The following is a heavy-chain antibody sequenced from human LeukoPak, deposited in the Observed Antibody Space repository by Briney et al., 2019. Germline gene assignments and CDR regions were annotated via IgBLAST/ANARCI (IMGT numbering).Heavy chain of an antibody. CDR3: ARDDYSSSRYGVANDDY. Sequence: ASVKVSCKASGYTFTSYGISWVRQAPGQGLEWMGWISAYNGNTNYAQKLQGRVTMTTDTSTSTAYMELRSLRSDDTAVYYCARDDYSSSRYGVANDDYWGQGTLVTVSS. CDR2: ISAYNGNT. CDR1: GYTFTSYG. V-gene: IGHV1-18*01. J-gene: IGHJ4*02. D-gene: IGHD6-13*01.